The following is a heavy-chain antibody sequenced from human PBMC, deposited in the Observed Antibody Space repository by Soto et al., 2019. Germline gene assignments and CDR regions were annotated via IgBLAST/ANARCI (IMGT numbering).Heavy chain of an antibody. CDR1: GFTFSSYA. CDR2: ISGSGGST. V-gene: IGHV3-23*01. Sequence: GGSLRLSCAASGFTFSSYAMSWVRQAPGKGLEWVSAISGSGGSTYYADSVKGRFTISRDNSKNTLYLQMNSLRAEDTAVYYCAKERLAVAGPKGYFQHWAQGTLVPVSS. D-gene: IGHD6-19*01. J-gene: IGHJ1*01. CDR3: AKERLAVAGPKGYFQH.